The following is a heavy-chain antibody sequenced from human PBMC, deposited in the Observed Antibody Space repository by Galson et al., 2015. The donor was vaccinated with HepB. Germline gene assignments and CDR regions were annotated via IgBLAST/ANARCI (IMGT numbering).Heavy chain of an antibody. V-gene: IGHV2-70*01. CDR2: IDWDDDK. D-gene: IGHD5-12*01. Sequence: PALVKPTQTLTLTCTVSGFSLSTSGMCVSWIRQPPGKALEWLALIDWDDDKYYSTSLKTRLTISKDTSKNQVVLTMTNMDPVDTATYYCARICGYSGYERLVDYGMDVWGQGTTVTVSS. CDR1: GFSLSTSGMC. CDR3: ARICGYSGYERLVDYGMDV. J-gene: IGHJ6*02.